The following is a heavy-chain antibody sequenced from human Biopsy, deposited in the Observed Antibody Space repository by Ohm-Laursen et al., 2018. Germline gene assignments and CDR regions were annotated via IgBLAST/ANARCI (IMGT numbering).Heavy chain of an antibody. V-gene: IGHV3-23*01. D-gene: IGHD2-2*01. J-gene: IGHJ4*02. Sequence: SLRLSCAASGFTFSDYAMNWVRQAPGKGLEWVSTISGRGGNTYYADSVRGRFTVSRDGSKSTLYLQMSSLSAEDTAFYYCAKGGYCTTSSCYVDLDYWGQGTLVTVSS. CDR2: ISGRGGNT. CDR3: AKGGYCTTSSCYVDLDY. CDR1: GFTFSDYA.